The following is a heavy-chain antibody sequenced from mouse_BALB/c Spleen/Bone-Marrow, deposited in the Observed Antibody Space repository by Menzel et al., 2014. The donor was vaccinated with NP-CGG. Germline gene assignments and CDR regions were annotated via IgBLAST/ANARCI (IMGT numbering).Heavy chain of an antibody. J-gene: IGHJ3*01. CDR2: INPSGGYT. Sequence: QVQLKESGAELARPGASVKMSCKASGYTFTSYTTHWVKQRPGQGLEWIGYINPSGGYTNYNQKFKDKATLTADKSSSTAHMQLSSLTSEDSAVYYCAAGYYGNSGWFAYWGQGTLVTVSA. CDR1: GYTFTSYT. D-gene: IGHD2-1*01. V-gene: IGHV1-4*01. CDR3: AAGYYGNSGWFAY.